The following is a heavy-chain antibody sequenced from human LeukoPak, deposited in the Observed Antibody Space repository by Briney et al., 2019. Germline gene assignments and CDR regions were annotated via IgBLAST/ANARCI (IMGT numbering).Heavy chain of an antibody. CDR2: ISSSGSTI. Sequence: GGSLRLSCAASGFTFSSYEMNWVRQAPGKRLEWVSYISSSGSTIYYADSVKGRFTISRDNAKNSLYLQMNSLRAEDTAVYYCARDPYYGDYVVWGQGTLVTVSS. J-gene: IGHJ4*02. CDR3: ARDPYYGDYVV. CDR1: GFTFSSYE. V-gene: IGHV3-48*03. D-gene: IGHD4-17*01.